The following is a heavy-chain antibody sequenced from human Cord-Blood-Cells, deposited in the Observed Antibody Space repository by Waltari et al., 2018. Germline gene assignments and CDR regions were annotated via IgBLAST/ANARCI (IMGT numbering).Heavy chain of an antibody. CDR1: GYSISSGYY. J-gene: IGHJ4*02. CDR2: IYHSGST. Sequence: QVQLQESGPGLVKPSETLSLTCAVSGYSISSGYYWGWIRQPPGKGLEWIGSIYHSGSTYHDPSLKSRVTISVDTSKNQFSLKLSSVTAADTAVYYCARVTTDFPHSGSYYYFDYWGQGTLVTVSS. V-gene: IGHV4-38-2*01. CDR3: ARVTTDFPHSGSYYYFDY. D-gene: IGHD1-26*01.